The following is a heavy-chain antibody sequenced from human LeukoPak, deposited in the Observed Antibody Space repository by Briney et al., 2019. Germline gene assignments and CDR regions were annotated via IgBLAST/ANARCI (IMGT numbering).Heavy chain of an antibody. CDR2: ITSSSYTI. V-gene: IGHV3-48*01. J-gene: IGHJ3*02. D-gene: IGHD2-2*01. CDR3: AREPQRYCSTTSCYAFDI. CDR1: GFTFSSYT. Sequence: GGSLRLSCAASGFTFSSYTMNWVRQAPGRGLEWLSYITSSSYTIYYADSVKGRFTISRDDAKNSLYLQMNSLRAEDTAVYYCAREPQRYCSTTSCYAFDIWGQGTMATVSS.